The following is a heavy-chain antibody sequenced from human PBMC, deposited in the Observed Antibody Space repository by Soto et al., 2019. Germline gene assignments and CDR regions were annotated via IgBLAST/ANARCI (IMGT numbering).Heavy chain of an antibody. CDR1: GFTFSSIG. V-gene: IGHV3-30*18. J-gene: IGHJ6*02. Sequence: GGSLILSCAGSGFTFSSIGMHWVRQAPGKGLEWVALISYDGSNKYYADSVKGRFTISRDNSKNTLYLQMNSLRAADTAVYHCAKGAYGLGKGSYYYGMDVWGQGTTVTVSS. CDR2: ISYDGSNK. D-gene: IGHD3-10*01. CDR3: AKGAYGLGKGSYYYGMDV.